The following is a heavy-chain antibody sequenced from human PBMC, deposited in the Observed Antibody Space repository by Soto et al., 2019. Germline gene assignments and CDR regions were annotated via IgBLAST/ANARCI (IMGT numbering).Heavy chain of an antibody. CDR3: ARRHAAMTFDC. J-gene: IGHJ4*02. V-gene: IGHV4-39*01. CDR2: IYYSGSP. Sequence: PSETLSLTCTVSGGSISSSSYYWGWIRQPPGKGLEWIGNIYYSGSPYYNPSLKSRVTISVDTSKNQLSLKLSSVTAADTAVYYCARRHAAMTFDCWGQGTLVTVSS. D-gene: IGHD2-2*01. CDR1: GGSISSSSYY.